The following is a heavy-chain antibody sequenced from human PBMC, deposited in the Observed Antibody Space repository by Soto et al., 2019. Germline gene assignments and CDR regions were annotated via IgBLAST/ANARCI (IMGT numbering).Heavy chain of an antibody. J-gene: IGHJ6*01. CDR3: ARDCSTVESGMVRKFFYGMDL. V-gene: IGHV1-69*12. D-gene: IGHD5-18*01. CDR1: GGSFISYA. CDR2: IVPRVGRG. Sequence: QVQLVQSGAEVRKPGSSVKVSCKVSGGSFISYAISWVRQAPGQALERVGGIVPRVGRGNHAHRFQSRVTITADESTSAVCRELTILRAAVAAIYYCARDCSTVESGMVRKFFYGMDLWRLGTTVTVS.